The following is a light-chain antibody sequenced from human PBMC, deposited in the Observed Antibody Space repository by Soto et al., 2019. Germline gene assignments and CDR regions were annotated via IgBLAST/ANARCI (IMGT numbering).Light chain of an antibody. V-gene: IGKV1-5*03. CDR3: QQHISYPRT. Sequence: DIQMTQSPSTLSASVGDRVIITCRASQSLSSALVWYQQKPGKAPNLLIYKASSLESGVPLRFSGSGSGTEFTLTISSLQPEDFATYYCQQHISYPRTCGQGTKVEIK. CDR2: KAS. J-gene: IGKJ1*01. CDR1: QSLSSA.